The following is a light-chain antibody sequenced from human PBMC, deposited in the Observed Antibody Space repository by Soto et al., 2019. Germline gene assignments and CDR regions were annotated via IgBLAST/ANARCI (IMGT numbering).Light chain of an antibody. Sequence: QSALTQPASVSGSPGQSITISCTGTRGDVGGYNFVSWYQQHPGKAPKLLIYNVSNRPSGVSNRFSGSRSGNTASLTISGLQAEDEDDYYCSSYISSSAPYLFGSGTKVTVL. CDR2: NVS. CDR1: RGDVGGYNF. V-gene: IGLV2-14*01. J-gene: IGLJ1*01. CDR3: SSYISSSAPYL.